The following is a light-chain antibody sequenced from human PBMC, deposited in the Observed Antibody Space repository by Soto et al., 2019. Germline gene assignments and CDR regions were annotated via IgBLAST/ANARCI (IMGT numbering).Light chain of an antibody. Sequence: EIVLTQSPATLSLSPGERATLSCRASQSVSSYLAWYQQKPGQAPRLLIYDASNRATGIPARFSGSGSGTDFTLTISCLEPEDFAVYYCQQRSNSPPLFTFGPGTKVDIK. CDR3: QQRSNSPPLFT. V-gene: IGKV3-11*01. J-gene: IGKJ3*01. CDR1: QSVSSY. CDR2: DAS.